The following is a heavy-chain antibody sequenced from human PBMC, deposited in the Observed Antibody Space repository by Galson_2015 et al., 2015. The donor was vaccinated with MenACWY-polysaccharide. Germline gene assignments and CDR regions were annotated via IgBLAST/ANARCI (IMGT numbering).Heavy chain of an antibody. D-gene: IGHD4-17*01. V-gene: IGHV5-51*03. CDR3: ARGDDYEYFDY. Sequence: QSGAEVKKPGESLKISCKGSGSSFTRYWLGWVRQMPGKGLERMGIIYPGDSDTRYSPSFQGQVTISADKSLSTAYLQWSSLKASDTTMYYCARGDDYEYFDYWGQGTTVTVSS. CDR1: GSSFTRYW. CDR2: IYPGDSDT. J-gene: IGHJ4*03.